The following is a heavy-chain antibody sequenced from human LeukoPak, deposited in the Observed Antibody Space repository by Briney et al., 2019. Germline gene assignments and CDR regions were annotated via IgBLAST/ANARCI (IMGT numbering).Heavy chain of an antibody. D-gene: IGHD6-6*01. J-gene: IGHJ4*02. CDR2: ISSSSSTI. Sequence: GGSLRLSCAASGFTFSSYSMNWVRQAPGKGLEWVSYISSSSSTIYYADSVKGRFTISRDNAKNSLYLQMNSLRAEDTAVYYCARESESPQGAALAPTPIDYWGQGTLVTVSS. CDR3: ARESESPQGAALAPTPIDY. V-gene: IGHV3-48*04. CDR1: GFTFSSYS.